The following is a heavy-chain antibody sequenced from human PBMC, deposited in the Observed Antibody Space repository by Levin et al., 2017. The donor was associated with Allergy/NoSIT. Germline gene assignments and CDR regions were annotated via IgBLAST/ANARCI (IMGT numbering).Heavy chain of an antibody. J-gene: IGHJ3*02. CDR2: ISGSGGST. D-gene: IGHD3-10*01. V-gene: IGHV3-23*01. CDR3: AKGSSGFGEIGAFDI. CDR1: GFTFSSYA. Sequence: GESLKISCAASGFTFSSYAMSWVRQAPGKGLEWVSAISGSGGSTYYADSVKGRFTISRDNSKNTLYLQMNSLRAEDTAVYYCAKGSSGFGEIGAFDIWGQGTMVTVSS.